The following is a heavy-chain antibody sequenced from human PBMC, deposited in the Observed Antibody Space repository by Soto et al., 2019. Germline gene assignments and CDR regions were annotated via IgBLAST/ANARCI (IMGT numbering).Heavy chain of an antibody. D-gene: IGHD6-13*01. Sequence: PSETLSLTCTVSGGSISSYYWSWIRQPAGKGLEWIGRIYTSGSINYNPSLKSRVIMSVDTSKNQFSLKLSSVTAADTAVYYCARAPYSSSWYGPEGAFDIWGQGTMVTVS. V-gene: IGHV4-4*07. CDR1: GGSISSYY. CDR2: IYTSGSI. J-gene: IGHJ3*02. CDR3: ARAPYSSSWYGPEGAFDI.